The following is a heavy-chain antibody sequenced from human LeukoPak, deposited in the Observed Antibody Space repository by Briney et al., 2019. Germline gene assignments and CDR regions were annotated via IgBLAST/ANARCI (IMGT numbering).Heavy chain of an antibody. CDR3: ARDFNSGYGPFDS. CDR2: IYYSGST. J-gene: IGHJ4*02. Sequence: SETLSLTCTVSGGSISSYYWSWIRQPPGKGLEWIGYIYYSGSTYYNPSLETRVSLSVDTSKSQFSLKVSSVTAADTAVYYCARDFNSGYGPFDSWGQGTLVTVSS. D-gene: IGHD5-12*01. CDR1: GGSISSYY. V-gene: IGHV4-59*06.